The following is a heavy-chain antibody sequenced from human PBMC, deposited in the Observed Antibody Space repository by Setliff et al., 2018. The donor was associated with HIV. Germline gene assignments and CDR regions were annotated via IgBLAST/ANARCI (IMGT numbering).Heavy chain of an antibody. D-gene: IGHD3-9*01. CDR1: GGSITSYH. V-gene: IGHV4-4*08. J-gene: IGHJ3*02. Sequence: SETLSLTCSVSGGSITSYHWSWIRQSPGKGLEWIGYIYKSGTTNYKSSLKSRVTISADPSKNHFSLRLSSVTAADTAVYYCARRERYYDILTGRVSDGFDIWGQGTMVTVSS. CDR2: IYKSGTT. CDR3: ARRERYYDILTGRVSDGFDI.